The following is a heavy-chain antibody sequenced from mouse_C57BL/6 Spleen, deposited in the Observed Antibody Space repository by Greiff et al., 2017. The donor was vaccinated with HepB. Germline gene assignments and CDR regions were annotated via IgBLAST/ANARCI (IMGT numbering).Heavy chain of an antibody. CDR2: INPNNGGT. CDR3: ARSRGPAYAMDY. J-gene: IGHJ4*01. Sequence: EVQLVESGPELVKPGASVKIPCKASGYTFTDYNMDWVKQSHGKSLEWIGDINPNNGGTIYNQKFKGKATLTVDKSSSTAYMELRSLTSEDTAVYYCARSRGPAYAMDYWGQGTSVTVSS. CDR1: GYTFTDYN. V-gene: IGHV1-18*01.